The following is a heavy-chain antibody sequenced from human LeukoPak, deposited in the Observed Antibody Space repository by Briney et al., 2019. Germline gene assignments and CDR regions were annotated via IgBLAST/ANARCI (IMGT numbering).Heavy chain of an antibody. CDR2: ISSSGSTI. D-gene: IGHD2-21*02. CDR1: GFTFSSYE. Sequence: GGSLRLSCAASGFTFSSYEMNWVRQAPGKGLEWVSYISSSGSTIYYADSVKGRFTISRDNSKNTLYLQMDSLRAEDTAVYYCAKDGLAYCGGDCYSLGYWGQGTLVTVSS. V-gene: IGHV3-48*03. CDR3: AKDGLAYCGGDCYSLGY. J-gene: IGHJ4*02.